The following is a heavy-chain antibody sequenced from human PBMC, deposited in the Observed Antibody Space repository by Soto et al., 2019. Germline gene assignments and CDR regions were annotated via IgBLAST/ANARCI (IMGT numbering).Heavy chain of an antibody. D-gene: IGHD6-6*01. V-gene: IGHV4-39*01. CDR3: ARGLSSPSAAPV. CDR2: VHDTGTT. CDR1: GGSVSSGGNY. J-gene: IGHJ4*02. Sequence: QLQLQESGPGLVKPSETLSLTCAVSGGSVSSGGNYWGWIRQSPGKGLEWIGSVHDTGTTHYNPSLTSLVTISVDKSKNQFSLNVNSVTAADTAVYYCARGLSSPSAAPVWGQGPLVTVSS.